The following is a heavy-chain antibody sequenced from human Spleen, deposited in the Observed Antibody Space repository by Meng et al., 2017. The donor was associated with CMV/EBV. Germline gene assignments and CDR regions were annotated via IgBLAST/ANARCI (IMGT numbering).Heavy chain of an antibody. CDR2: IYYSGST. CDR1: GSIRSGDSY. D-gene: IGHD3-10*01. CDR3: ARDTGDGSRYSWYFDL. J-gene: IGHJ2*01. V-gene: IGHV4-31*02. Sequence: GSIRSGDSYWSWIRQHPGKGLEWIGHIYYSGSTYYNPSLKSRVTISVDTSMNQFSLRLTSVTAADTAVYYCARDTGDGSRYSWYFDLWGRGTQVTVSS.